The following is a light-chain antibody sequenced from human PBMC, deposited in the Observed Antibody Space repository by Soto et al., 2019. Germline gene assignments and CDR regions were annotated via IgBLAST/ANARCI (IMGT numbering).Light chain of an antibody. CDR1: RTDVADGYDY. Sequence: QSVLTQPASVSGSPGQSIAISCTGVRTDVADGYDYVSWYQQHPGQAPQLIIYDVSNRPSGVSDRFSGSKSGNTASLTISGLQAEDEAEYYCNSYKSSTPFYVFGTGTKVTVL. J-gene: IGLJ1*01. CDR3: NSYKSSTPFYV. V-gene: IGLV2-14*03. CDR2: DVS.